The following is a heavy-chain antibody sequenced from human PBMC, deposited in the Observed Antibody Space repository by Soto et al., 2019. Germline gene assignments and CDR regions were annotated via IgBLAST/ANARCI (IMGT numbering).Heavy chain of an antibody. V-gene: IGHV1-24*01. J-gene: IGHJ3*02. D-gene: IGHD4-17*01. CDR3: ATAPDYGDYEKNAFDI. CDR1: GYTLTELS. CDR2: FDPEDGET. Sequence: APVKVSCKVSGYTLTELSMHWVRQAPGKGLEWMGGFDPEDGETIYAQKFQGRVTMTEDTSTDTAYMELSSLRSEDTAVYYCATAPDYGDYEKNAFDIWGQGTMVTVSS.